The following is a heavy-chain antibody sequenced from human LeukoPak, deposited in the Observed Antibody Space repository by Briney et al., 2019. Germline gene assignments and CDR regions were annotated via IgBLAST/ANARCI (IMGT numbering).Heavy chain of an antibody. Sequence: ASVKVSCKASGYTFTSYDINWMRQATGQGLEWMGWMNPNSGNTGYAQKFQGRVTMTRNTSISTAYMELSSLRSEDTAVYYCARAYYYDSSGYYSDWFDPWGQGTLVTVSS. D-gene: IGHD3-22*01. CDR3: ARAYYYDSSGYYSDWFDP. CDR1: GYTFTSYD. CDR2: MNPNSGNT. J-gene: IGHJ5*02. V-gene: IGHV1-8*01.